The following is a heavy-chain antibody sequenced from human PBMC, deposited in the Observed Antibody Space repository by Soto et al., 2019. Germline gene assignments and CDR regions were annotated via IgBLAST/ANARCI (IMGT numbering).Heavy chain of an antibody. J-gene: IGHJ4*02. CDR1: GFTFSDYY. Sequence: GGSLRLSCAASGFTFSDYYMSWIRQAPGKGLEWVSYIGSSDNIIYYADSVKGRFTISRDNAKNSLYLQMNSLRAEDTAVYYCARFGTVTTEPRPIALDYWGQGTLVTVSS. CDR2: IGSSDNII. CDR3: ARFGTVTTEPRPIALDY. V-gene: IGHV3-11*01. D-gene: IGHD4-4*01.